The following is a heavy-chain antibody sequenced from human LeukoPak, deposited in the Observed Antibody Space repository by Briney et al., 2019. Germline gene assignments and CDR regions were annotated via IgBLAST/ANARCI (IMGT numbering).Heavy chain of an antibody. CDR2: ISAYNGNT. CDR1: GYTFTSYG. V-gene: IGHV1-18*01. J-gene: IGHJ5*02. D-gene: IGHD3-9*01. Sequence: GASVKVSCKASGYTFTSYGISWVRQAPGQGLEWMGWISAYNGNTNYAQKLQGRVTMTTDTSTSIAYLDLRSLRSDDTAVYYCARAQATGFRYFDWLSPDGWIDPWGQGTLVTVSS. CDR3: ARAQATGFRYFDWLSPDGWIDP.